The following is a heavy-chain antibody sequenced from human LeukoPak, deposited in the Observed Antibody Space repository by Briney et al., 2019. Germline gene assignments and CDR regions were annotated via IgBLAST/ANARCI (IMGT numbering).Heavy chain of an antibody. CDR2: IYYSGST. CDR1: GGSISSYY. J-gene: IGHJ4*02. V-gene: IGHV4-59*01. D-gene: IGHD2-15*01. Sequence: SETLSLTCTVSGGSISSYYWSWIRQPPGKGLEWIGYIYYSGSTNYNPSLKSRVTISVDTSKNQFSLKLSSVTAADTAVYYCARPELPGWSVLFDFWGQGTLVTVSS. CDR3: ARPELPGWSVLFDF.